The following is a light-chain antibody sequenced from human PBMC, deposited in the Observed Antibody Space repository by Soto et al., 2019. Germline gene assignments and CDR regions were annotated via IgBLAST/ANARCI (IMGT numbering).Light chain of an antibody. Sequence: DIQMTQSPSTLSASVGDRVTITCRASQSVTIRLAWYQQKPGKAPKLLIYDASSLESGVPSRFSGSGSETEFTLSINSLQPDDFATYYCQQYNTWGTFGQGTKVDIK. V-gene: IGKV1-5*01. CDR2: DAS. CDR3: QQYNTWGT. J-gene: IGKJ1*01. CDR1: QSVTIR.